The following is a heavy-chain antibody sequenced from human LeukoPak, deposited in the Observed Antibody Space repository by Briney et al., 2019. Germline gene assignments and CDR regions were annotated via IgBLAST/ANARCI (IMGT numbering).Heavy chain of an antibody. Sequence: NPSETLSLTCTVSGGSISSYYWSWIRQPPGKGLEWIGYIYYSGSTNYNPSLKSRVTISVDTSKNQFSLKLSPVTAADTAVYYCARDSSGLNWFDPWGQGTLVTVSS. J-gene: IGHJ5*02. CDR1: GGSISSYY. D-gene: IGHD3-22*01. CDR2: IYYSGST. CDR3: ARDSSGLNWFDP. V-gene: IGHV4-59*01.